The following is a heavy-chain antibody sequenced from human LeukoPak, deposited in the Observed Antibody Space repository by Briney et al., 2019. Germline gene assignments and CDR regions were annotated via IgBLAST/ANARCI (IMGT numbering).Heavy chain of an antibody. CDR2: ISSSSSYI. J-gene: IGHJ4*02. CDR1: GFTFSSYS. Sequence: GGSLRLSCAASGFTFSSYSMNWVRQAPGKGLEWVSSISSSSSYIYYADSVKGRFTISRDNAKNSLCLQMNTLRDENTTVYYCARDKYYRSGSYTPSDYWGQATLVTVSS. CDR3: ARDKYYRSGSYTPSDY. V-gene: IGHV3-21*01. D-gene: IGHD3-10*01.